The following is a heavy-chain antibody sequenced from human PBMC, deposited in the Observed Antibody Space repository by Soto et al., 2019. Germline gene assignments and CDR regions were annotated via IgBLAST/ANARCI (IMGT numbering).Heavy chain of an antibody. V-gene: IGHV3-11*01. J-gene: IGHJ4*02. D-gene: IGHD3-10*01. CDR1: GFTFSDCY. CDR3: ARALDRGGYYQGFDY. CDR2: IFSSGDTK. Sequence: QVQLVESGGGLAKPGGSLRLSCEASGFTFSDCYMSWIRQAPGKGLEWVSYIFSSGDTKYYADSVKGRFTISRDNAKNSLYLQMDSLRAEDTAVYYCARALDRGGYYQGFDYWGQGTLVTVSS.